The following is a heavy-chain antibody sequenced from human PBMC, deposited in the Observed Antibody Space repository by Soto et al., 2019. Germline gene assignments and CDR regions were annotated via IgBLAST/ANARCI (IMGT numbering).Heavy chain of an antibody. Sequence: SETLSLTCTVSGGSISSSSYYWCWIRHPPGKGLEWIGSIYYSGSTYYNPSLKSRVTISVDTSKNQFSLKLSSVTAADTAVYYCARLGINQALYYYDSSGYHDFDYWGQGTLVTVSS. J-gene: IGHJ4*02. D-gene: IGHD3-22*01. V-gene: IGHV4-39*01. CDR1: GGSISSSSYY. CDR2: IYYSGST. CDR3: ARLGINQALYYYDSSGYHDFDY.